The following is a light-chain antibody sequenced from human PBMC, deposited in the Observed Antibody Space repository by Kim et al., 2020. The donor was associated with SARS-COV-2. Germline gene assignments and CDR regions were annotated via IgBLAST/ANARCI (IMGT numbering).Light chain of an antibody. CDR3: QQYGTSPYT. Sequence: LSQGERATLSCRASQSVSSNYLAWYRQAPGQAPRLLIYGASNRASGTPDRFSGSGSGTDFTLTVSRLEPEDFAVYYCQQYGTSPYTFGQGTKLEI. CDR2: GAS. V-gene: IGKV3-20*01. CDR1: QSVSSNY. J-gene: IGKJ2*01.